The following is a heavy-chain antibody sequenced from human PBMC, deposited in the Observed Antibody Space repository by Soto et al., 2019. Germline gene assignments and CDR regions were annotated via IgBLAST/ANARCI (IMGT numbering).Heavy chain of an antibody. CDR3: ARGSQLLWFGELLFDY. D-gene: IGHD3-10*01. V-gene: IGHV3-30-3*01. CDR2: ISYDGSNK. J-gene: IGHJ4*02. Sequence: VQLVESGGGVVQPGRSLRLSCAASGFTFSSYAMHWVRQAPGKGLEWVAVISYDGSNKYYADSVKGRFTISRDNSKNTLYLQMNSLRAEDTAVYYCARGSQLLWFGELLFDYWGQGTLVTVSS. CDR1: GFTFSSYA.